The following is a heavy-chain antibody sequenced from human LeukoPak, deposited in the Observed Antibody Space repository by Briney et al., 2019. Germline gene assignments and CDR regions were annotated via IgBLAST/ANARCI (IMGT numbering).Heavy chain of an antibody. CDR3: ARHITGDFDY. D-gene: IGHD7-27*01. J-gene: IGHJ4*02. CDR2: ISSSSSYI. V-gene: IGHV3-21*01. CDR1: GFTFSSYA. Sequence: GGSLRLSCAASGFTFSSYAMSWVRQAPGKGLEWVSSISSSSSYIYYADSVKGRFTISRDNAKNSLYLQMNSLRAEDTAVYYCARHITGDFDYWGQGTLVTVSS.